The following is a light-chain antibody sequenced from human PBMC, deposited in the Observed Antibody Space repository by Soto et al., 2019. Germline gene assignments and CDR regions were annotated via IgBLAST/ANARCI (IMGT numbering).Light chain of an antibody. Sequence: QSVLTQPPSASGTPGQRVIISCFGSSSNIGSHTVNWYQQLPETAPKLLIYSVNQRPSGVPDRFSGSKSGTSASLAISGLQSEDEADYYCAAWDDRLNGKVFGTGTKPTVL. CDR1: SSNIGSHT. CDR2: SVN. CDR3: AAWDDRLNGKV. J-gene: IGLJ1*01. V-gene: IGLV1-44*01.